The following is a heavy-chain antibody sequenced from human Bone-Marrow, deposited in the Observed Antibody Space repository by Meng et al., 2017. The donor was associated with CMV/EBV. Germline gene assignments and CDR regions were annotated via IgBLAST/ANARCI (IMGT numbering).Heavy chain of an antibody. Sequence: GESLKISCAASGFTFSSYAMSWVRQAPGKGLEWVSSISSSSSYIYYADSVKGRFTISRDNAKNSLYLQMNSLRAEDTAVYYCARDMGIAAADYYYYGMDVWGQGTTVTVSS. J-gene: IGHJ6*02. V-gene: IGHV3-21*01. D-gene: IGHD6-13*01. CDR1: GFTFSSYA. CDR2: ISSSSSYI. CDR3: ARDMGIAAADYYYYGMDV.